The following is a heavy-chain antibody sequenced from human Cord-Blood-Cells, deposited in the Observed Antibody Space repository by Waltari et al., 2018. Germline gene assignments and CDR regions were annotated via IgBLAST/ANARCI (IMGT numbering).Heavy chain of an antibody. V-gene: IGHV1-69*01. CDR3: ARAGSSSSIAYYYYMDV. CDR2: IIPIFGTA. Sequence: QVQLVQSGAEVKKPGSSVKVSCKASGGTFSSYAISRVRQAPGQGLEWMGGIIPIFGTANYAQKVQGRVTITADESTSTAYMELSSLRSEDTAVYYCARAGSSSSIAYYYYMDVWGKGTTVTVSS. J-gene: IGHJ6*03. D-gene: IGHD6-6*01. CDR1: GGTFSSYA.